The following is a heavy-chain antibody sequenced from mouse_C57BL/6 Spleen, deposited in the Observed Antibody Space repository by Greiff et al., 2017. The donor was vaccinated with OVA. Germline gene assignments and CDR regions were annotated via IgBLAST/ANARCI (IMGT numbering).Heavy chain of an antibody. CDR2: IYPRSGNT. V-gene: IGHV1-81*01. CDR1: GYTFTSYG. CDR3: ARRDYYEGSPFDY. J-gene: IGHJ2*01. D-gene: IGHD1-1*01. Sequence: QVQLQQSGAELARPGASVKLSCKASGYTFTSYGISWVKQRTGQGLEWIGEIYPRSGNTYYNEKFKGKATLTAEKSSSTAYMELRSLTSEDSAVYFCARRDYYEGSPFDYWGQGTTLTVSS.